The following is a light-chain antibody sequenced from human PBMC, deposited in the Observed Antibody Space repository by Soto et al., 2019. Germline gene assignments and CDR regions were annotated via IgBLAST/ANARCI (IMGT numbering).Light chain of an antibody. J-gene: IGKJ4*01. V-gene: IGKV3D-20*02. CDR1: QSVSSSY. Sequence: EIVLTQSPGTLSLSPGERATPSCRASQSVSSSYLAWYQQKPGQAPRLLINGASNRATGIPARFSGSGSGTDFTLTISSLEPEDFAVYYCQQRSNWPLTFGGGTKVDIK. CDR3: QQRSNWPLT. CDR2: GAS.